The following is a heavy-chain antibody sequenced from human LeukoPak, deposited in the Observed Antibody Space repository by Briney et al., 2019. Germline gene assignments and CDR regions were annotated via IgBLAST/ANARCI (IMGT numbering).Heavy chain of an antibody. CDR2: ISSNGGST. D-gene: IGHD5-18*01. V-gene: IGHV3-64*01. Sequence: GGSLTLSCAASGFTVRSNTMHWARQAPGKGLEYVSAISSNGGSTYYVNSVKGRFTISRDNSKNTLYLQVGSLRAEDMAVYYCARGGTNVDTGMLSAWGQGTLVTVSS. CDR1: GFTVRSNT. J-gene: IGHJ5*02. CDR3: ARGGTNVDTGMLSA.